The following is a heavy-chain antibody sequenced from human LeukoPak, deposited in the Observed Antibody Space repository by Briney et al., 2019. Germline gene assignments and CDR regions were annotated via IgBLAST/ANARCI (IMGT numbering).Heavy chain of an antibody. J-gene: IGHJ4*02. CDR3: ARAEDYSNYSG. CDR2: IYYSGST. Sequence: PSETLSLTCTVSGSSISSYYWSWIRQPPGKGLEWIGYIYYSGSTNYNPSLKSRVTISVDTSKNQFSLKLSSVTAADTAVYYCARAEDYSNYSGWGQGTLVTVSS. CDR1: GSSISSYY. D-gene: IGHD4-11*01. V-gene: IGHV4-59*01.